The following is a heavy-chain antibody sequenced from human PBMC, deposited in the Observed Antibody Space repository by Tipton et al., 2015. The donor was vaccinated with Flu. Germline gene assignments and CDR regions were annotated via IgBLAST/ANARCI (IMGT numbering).Heavy chain of an antibody. Sequence: LRLSCAVSGDSISSDFFWAWIRQFPGKGLEWIGTVSRTGSTIYNPSLKSRVTISIDTSKNQFSLNMRSVTAADMAVYYCARRDYSNYVSDPKSWSDPWGQGILVTVSS. D-gene: IGHD4-11*01. V-gene: IGHV4-38-2*01. CDR1: GDSISSDFF. J-gene: IGHJ5*02. CDR2: VSRTGST. CDR3: ARRDYSNYVSDPKSWSDP.